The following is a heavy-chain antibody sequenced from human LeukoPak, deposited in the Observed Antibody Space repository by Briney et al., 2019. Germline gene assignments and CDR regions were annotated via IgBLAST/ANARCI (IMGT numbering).Heavy chain of an antibody. CDR1: GGSFSGYY. Sequence: PSETLSLTCAVYGGSFSGYYWSWIRQPPGKGLEWIGYIYYSGSTNYNPSLKSRVTISVDTSKNQFSLKLSSVTAADTAVYYCARSGVYYGSGSYSNWFDPWGQGTLVTVSS. D-gene: IGHD3-10*01. V-gene: IGHV4-59*01. J-gene: IGHJ5*02. CDR3: ARSGVYYGSGSYSNWFDP. CDR2: IYYSGST.